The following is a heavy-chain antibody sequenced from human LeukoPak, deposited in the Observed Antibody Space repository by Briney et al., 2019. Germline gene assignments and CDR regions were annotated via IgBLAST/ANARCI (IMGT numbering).Heavy chain of an antibody. CDR1: GFTFSSYG. V-gene: IGHV3-33*01. CDR3: ARDLGRDEDAFDI. J-gene: IGHJ3*02. Sequence: PGGSLRLSCAASGFTFSSYGMHWIRQAPGKGLEWVAVIRYEGSNKYYADSVKGRFTISRNISKNTLYLQMNSLGAEDTAVYYCARDLGRDEDAFDIWGQGTMVTVSS. CDR2: IRYEGSNK.